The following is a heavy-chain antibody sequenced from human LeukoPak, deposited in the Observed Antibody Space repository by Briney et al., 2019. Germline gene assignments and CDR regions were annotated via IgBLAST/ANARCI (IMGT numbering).Heavy chain of an antibody. Sequence: PSETLSLTCAVYGGSFSGYYWSWIRQPPGKGLEWIGEINHSGSTNYNPSLKSRVTISVDTSKNQFSLKLSSVTAADTAVYYCARPPLGNWFDPWGQGTLVTVSS. J-gene: IGHJ5*02. CDR1: GGSFSGYY. D-gene: IGHD7-27*01. CDR3: ARPPLGNWFDP. CDR2: INHSGST. V-gene: IGHV4-34*01.